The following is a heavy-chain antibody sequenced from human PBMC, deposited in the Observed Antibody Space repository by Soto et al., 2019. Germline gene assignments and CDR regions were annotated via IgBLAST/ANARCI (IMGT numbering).Heavy chain of an antibody. CDR1: GFTFSSYW. D-gene: IGHD1-1*01. CDR3: ARNGRRMEAFDY. CDR2: INSDGSST. Sequence: GGSLRLSCAASGFTFSSYWMHWVRQAPGKGLVWVSRINSDGSSTSYADSVKGRFTISRDNAKNTLYLQMNSLRAEDTAVYYCARNGRRMEAFDYWGQGTLVTVSS. V-gene: IGHV3-74*01. J-gene: IGHJ4*02.